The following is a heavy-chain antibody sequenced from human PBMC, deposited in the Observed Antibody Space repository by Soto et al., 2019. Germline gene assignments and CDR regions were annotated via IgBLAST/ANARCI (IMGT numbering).Heavy chain of an antibody. D-gene: IGHD3-22*01. J-gene: IGHJ4*02. Sequence: ASVKVSCKASGYTFTSYGISWVRQAPGQGLEWMGWISAYNGNTNYAQKLQGRVTMTTDTSTSTAYMELRSLRSDDTAVYYCARDTYYYDSSGLGNFDYWGQGTLVTVSS. CDR1: GYTFTSYG. CDR3: ARDTYYYDSSGLGNFDY. V-gene: IGHV1-18*01. CDR2: ISAYNGNT.